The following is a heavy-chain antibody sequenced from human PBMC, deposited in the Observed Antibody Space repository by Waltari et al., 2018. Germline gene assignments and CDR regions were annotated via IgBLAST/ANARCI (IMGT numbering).Heavy chain of an antibody. CDR1: GYTFTGYY. D-gene: IGHD3-10*01. CDR2: INPNSGGT. Sequence: QVQLVQSGAEVKKPGASVKVSCQASGYTFTGYYLHWVRQAPGQGLEWRGRINPNSGGTNYAQKFQGRVTMTRDTSISTAYMELSRLRSDDTAVYYCARSSGSYLDAFDIWGQGTMVTVSS. CDR3: ARSSGSYLDAFDI. J-gene: IGHJ3*02. V-gene: IGHV1-2*06.